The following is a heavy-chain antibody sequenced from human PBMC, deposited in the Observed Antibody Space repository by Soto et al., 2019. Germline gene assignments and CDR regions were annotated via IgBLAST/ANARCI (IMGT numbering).Heavy chain of an antibody. V-gene: IGHV3-33*01. D-gene: IGHD6-13*01. CDR3: ATEGGVGHDSSWGDF. CDR2: IWHDGRYE. CDR1: GGSFSSYG. J-gene: IGHJ4*02. Sequence: QVQLVESGGGVVQPGRSLRLSCVVSGGSFSSYGMHWVRQAPGKGLEWVADIWHDGRYEFHADAVKGRFAISRDNSENSLHLQMQSLRVEDPALYYCATEGGVGHDSSWGDFGGQGTLVSVSS.